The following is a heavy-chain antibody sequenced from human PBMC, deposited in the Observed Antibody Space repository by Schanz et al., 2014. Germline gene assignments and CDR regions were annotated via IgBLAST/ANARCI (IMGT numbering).Heavy chain of an antibody. Sequence: QVQLVESGGGLVRPGRSLRLSCATSGFTFSRFCMHWVRQAPGKGLEWVAVIWYNGSNKYYADSMRGRFTISRDNTKNAVYLQMNNLRAEDTAVYYCAKHVRTLTGNDYWGKGTLVTVSS. D-gene: IGHD3-9*01. V-gene: IGHV3-33*06. CDR1: GFTFSRFC. CDR3: AKHVRTLTGNDY. J-gene: IGHJ4*02. CDR2: IWYNGSNK.